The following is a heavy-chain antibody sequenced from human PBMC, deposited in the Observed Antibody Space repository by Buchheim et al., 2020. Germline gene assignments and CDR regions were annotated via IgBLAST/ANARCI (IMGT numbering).Heavy chain of an antibody. CDR2: INTYSNDI. Sequence: LVESGGGLVRPGGSLRLSCAASGFTFKSYSFNWVRQAPGKGLEWISSINTYSNDIYYADSVRGRFTISRDDAQDSLVLQMDSLRAEDTAVYYCARRSDRITTRPFDFWGQGTL. CDR3: ARRSDRITTRPFDF. CDR1: GFTFKSYS. J-gene: IGHJ4*02. V-gene: IGHV3-21*01. D-gene: IGHD4-11*01.